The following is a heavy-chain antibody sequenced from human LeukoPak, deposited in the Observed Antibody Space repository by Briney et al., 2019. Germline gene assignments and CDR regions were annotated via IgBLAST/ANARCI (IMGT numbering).Heavy chain of an antibody. V-gene: IGHV4-31*03. D-gene: IGHD6-19*01. CDR2: IYYSGST. J-gene: IGHJ4*02. Sequence: SETLSLTCTVSGGSISSGGYYWSWIRQHPGKGLEWIGYIYYSGSTYYNPSLKSRVTISVDTSKNQFSLKLSSVTAADTAVYYCARWYSSGWYSDHWGQGTLVTVSS. CDR1: GGSISSGGYY. CDR3: ARWYSSGWYSDH.